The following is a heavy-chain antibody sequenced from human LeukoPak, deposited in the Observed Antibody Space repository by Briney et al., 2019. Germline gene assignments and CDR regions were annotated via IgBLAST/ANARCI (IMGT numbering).Heavy chain of an antibody. J-gene: IGHJ4*02. D-gene: IGHD5-12*01. CDR2: INWNSDSI. V-gene: IGHV3-9*01. CDR3: AINGGGDSGYGNFDY. CDR1: GFTFDDYA. Sequence: GGSLRLACAVSGFTFDDYAMHWVRQVPGKGLEWVSGINWNSDSIGYADSVKGRFTTSRDNAKNSLYLQMNSLRAEDTAFYYCAINGGGDSGYGNFDYWGQGTLVTVSS.